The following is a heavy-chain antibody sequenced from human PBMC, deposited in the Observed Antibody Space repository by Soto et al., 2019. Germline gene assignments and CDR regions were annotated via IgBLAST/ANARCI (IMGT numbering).Heavy chain of an antibody. CDR2: IYTSGST. CDR1: GGSISSYY. Sequence: QVQLQESGPGLVKPSETLSLTCTVSGGSISSYYWSWIRQPAGKGLEWIGRIYTSGSTNYNPSLKSRVTMSVDTSKNQFSLKLSSVTAADTAVYYCARVTYYYDSSGYYYPSWLDPWGQGTLVTVSS. V-gene: IGHV4-4*07. CDR3: ARVTYYYDSSGYYYPSWLDP. J-gene: IGHJ5*02. D-gene: IGHD3-22*01.